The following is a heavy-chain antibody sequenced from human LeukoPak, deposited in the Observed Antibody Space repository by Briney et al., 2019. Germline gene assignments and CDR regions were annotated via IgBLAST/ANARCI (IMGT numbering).Heavy chain of an antibody. Sequence: PGGSLRLSCAASGFTFDDYAMHWVRQAPGKGLEWVSGISWNSGSIGYADSVKGRFTISRDNAKNSLYLQMNSLRAEDTALYYCAKEGYDFLSNYLDYWGQGTLVTVSS. D-gene: IGHD3-3*01. CDR1: GFTFDDYA. CDR2: ISWNSGSI. V-gene: IGHV3-9*01. J-gene: IGHJ4*02. CDR3: AKEGYDFLSNYLDY.